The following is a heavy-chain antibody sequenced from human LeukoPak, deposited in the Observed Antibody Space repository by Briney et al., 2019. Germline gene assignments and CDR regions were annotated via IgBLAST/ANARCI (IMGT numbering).Heavy chain of an antibody. CDR2: ISGSGDST. D-gene: IGHD2-21*01. Sequence: GGSLRLSCAASGFTFSSYAMRWVRQAPGKGLEWVSGISGSGDSTYYADPVKGRFTISRDNSKNTLYVQMNSLRAEDTAIYYCAKTVVVITFRFDSWGQGSLVTVSS. CDR1: GFTFSSYA. CDR3: AKTVVVITFRFDS. V-gene: IGHV3-23*01. J-gene: IGHJ4*02.